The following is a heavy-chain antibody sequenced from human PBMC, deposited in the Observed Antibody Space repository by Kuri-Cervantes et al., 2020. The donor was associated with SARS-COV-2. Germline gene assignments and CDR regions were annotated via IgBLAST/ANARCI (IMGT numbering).Heavy chain of an antibody. Sequence: LSLTCAASGFNFSRTDMHWVRQAPGKGLEWVAVISHDGKNKKCIASGKGRFTISRDNSQNALYLHMKSLRSVDTAMYYCAKDRVGVQDFWGQGTLVTVSS. CDR1: GFNFSRTD. J-gene: IGHJ4*02. V-gene: IGHV3-30*18. CDR2: ISHDGKNK. D-gene: IGHD2-21*01. CDR3: AKDRVGVQDF.